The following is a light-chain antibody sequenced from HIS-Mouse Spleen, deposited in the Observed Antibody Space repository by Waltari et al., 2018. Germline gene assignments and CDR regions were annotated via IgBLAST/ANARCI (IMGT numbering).Light chain of an antibody. CDR1: SSDVGGYNY. V-gene: IGLV2-11*01. Sequence: QSALTQPRSVSGSPGQSVTISCTGTSSDVGGYNYVSWYQQHPGKAPKLMIYDVSKRPSWVPDRFSGSKSGNTASLTISGLQAEDEADYYCCSYAGSYTGVFGTGIKVTVL. CDR3: CSYAGSYTGV. CDR2: DVS. J-gene: IGLJ1*01.